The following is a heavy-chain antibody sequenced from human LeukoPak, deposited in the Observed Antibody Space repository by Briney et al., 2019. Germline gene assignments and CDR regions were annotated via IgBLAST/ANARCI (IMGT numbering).Heavy chain of an antibody. D-gene: IGHD3-22*01. CDR1: GYTFTGYY. CDR2: INPNSGGT. V-gene: IGHV1-2*02. J-gene: IGHJ4*02. Sequence: GASVKVSCKASGYTFTGYYMHWVRQAPGQGLEWMGWINPNSGGTNYAQKFQGRVTMTRDTSISTAYMELSRLRSDDTAVYYCARGRPRGYYYDSSGYYEHPLDYWGQGTLVTVSS. CDR3: ARGRPRGYYYDSSGYYEHPLDY.